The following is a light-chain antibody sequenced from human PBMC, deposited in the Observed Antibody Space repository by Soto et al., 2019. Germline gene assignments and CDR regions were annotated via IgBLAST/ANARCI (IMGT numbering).Light chain of an antibody. V-gene: IGKV3-20*01. CDR1: KIVSNNY. J-gene: IGKJ2*01. CDR3: HQYLSSPNT. CDR2: GAS. Sequence: EIVLTQSPDTLSLSPGERATFSCRASKIVSNNYLAWYQQKPGQAPRILIYGASTRATGIPDRFSGSGSGTDFSLSITRLEPEDFAVYYCHQYLSSPNTFGQGTKLEI.